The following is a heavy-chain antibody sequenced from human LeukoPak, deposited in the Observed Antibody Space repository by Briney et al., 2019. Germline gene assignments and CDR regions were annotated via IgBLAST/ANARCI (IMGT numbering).Heavy chain of an antibody. CDR2: ISGSGGST. V-gene: IGHV3-23*01. CDR3: AKNYYGSGSYYKRLDYFDY. Sequence: PGGSLRLSCAASGFTFSSYAMSWVRQAPGKGLDWVSAISGSGGSTYYADSVKGRFTISRDNSKNTLYLQMNSLRAEDTAVYYCAKNYYGSGSYYKRLDYFDYWGQGTLVTVSS. J-gene: IGHJ4*02. D-gene: IGHD3-10*01. CDR1: GFTFSSYA.